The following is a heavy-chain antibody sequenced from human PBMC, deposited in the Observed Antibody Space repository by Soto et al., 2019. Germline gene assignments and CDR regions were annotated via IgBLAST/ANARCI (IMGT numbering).Heavy chain of an antibody. V-gene: IGHV1-69*06. J-gene: IGHJ6*02. Sequence: SVKVSCKASGGPFSSYAISWVRQAPGQGLEWMGGIIPIFGTANYAQKFQGRVTITADKSTSTAYMELSSLRSEDTAVYYCAGIGYCSSTSCYRSGKGMDVWGQGTTVTVSS. CDR3: AGIGYCSSTSCYRSGKGMDV. CDR1: GGPFSSYA. CDR2: IIPIFGTA. D-gene: IGHD2-2*01.